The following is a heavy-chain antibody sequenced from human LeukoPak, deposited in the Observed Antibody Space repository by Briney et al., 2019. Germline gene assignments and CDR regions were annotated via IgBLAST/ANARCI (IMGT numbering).Heavy chain of an antibody. CDR3: TRVIVAVPGYCDYFDF. Sequence: PGGSLRLSCTASGFSFSNHYMWWIRQAPGKGLEWVANINEDGSNKWHLGSVKGRFTVSRDNARNSLYLQMNSLRVEDRAVYYCTRVIVAVPGYCDYFDFWGQGVLVTVSS. V-gene: IGHV3-7*01. CDR1: GFSFSNHY. J-gene: IGHJ4*02. D-gene: IGHD6-19*01. CDR2: INEDGSNK.